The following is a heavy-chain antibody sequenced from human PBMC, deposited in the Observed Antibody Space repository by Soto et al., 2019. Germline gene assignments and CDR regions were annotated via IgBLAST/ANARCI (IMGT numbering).Heavy chain of an antibody. V-gene: IGHV3-23*01. CDR3: ATGGYCSSTSCPPYYYYGMDV. Sequence: PGGSLRLSCAASGFTFSSYAMSWVRQAPGKGLEWVSAISGSGGSTYYADSVKGRFTISRDNSKNTLYLQMNSLRAEDTAVYYCATGGYCSSTSCPPYYYYGMDVWGQGTTVTVSS. CDR2: ISGSGGST. J-gene: IGHJ6*02. CDR1: GFTFSSYA. D-gene: IGHD2-2*01.